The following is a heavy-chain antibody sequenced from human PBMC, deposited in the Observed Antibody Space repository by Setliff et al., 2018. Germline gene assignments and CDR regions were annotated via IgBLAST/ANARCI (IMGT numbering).Heavy chain of an antibody. Sequence: SETLSLTCNVSGVSISSYYWSWIRQPPGKGLESIGYIQKSGGTNYNPALKSRVTISVDTSKKQFSLMLTSVTAADTAVYYCARNWRDSGYDYWGQGIVVTVSS. CDR3: ARNWRDSGYDY. CDR2: IQKSGGT. D-gene: IGHD5-12*01. J-gene: IGHJ4*02. CDR1: GVSISSYY. V-gene: IGHV4-59*08.